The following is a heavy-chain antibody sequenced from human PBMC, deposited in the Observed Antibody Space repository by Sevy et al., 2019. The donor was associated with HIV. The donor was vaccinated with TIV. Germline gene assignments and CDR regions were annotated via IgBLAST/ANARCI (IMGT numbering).Heavy chain of an antibody. CDR1: GYTFTSYG. CDR2: ISAYNGNT. D-gene: IGHD3-9*01. Sequence: ASVKVSCKASGYTFTSYGISWVRQAPGQGLEWMGWISAYNGNTNYAQKLQGRVTMTTDTSTSTAYMELRSLRYDDTAVYYCGRVGYDILTGYYNRWFDPWGQGTLVTVSS. V-gene: IGHV1-18*04. CDR3: GRVGYDILTGYYNRWFDP. J-gene: IGHJ5*02.